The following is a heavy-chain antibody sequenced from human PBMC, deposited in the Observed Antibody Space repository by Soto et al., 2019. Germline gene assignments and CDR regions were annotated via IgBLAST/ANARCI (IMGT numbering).Heavy chain of an antibody. CDR1: GGSISSYY. D-gene: IGHD6-19*01. V-gene: IGHV4-59*01. CDR2: IHYSGST. J-gene: IGHJ4*02. Sequence: SETLSLTCTVSGGSISSYYWSWIRQPPGKGLEWIGYIHYSGSTNYNPSLKSRVTISVDTSKNQFSLKLSSVTAADTAVYYCARDTGIAVAGTFDYWGQGTLVTVSS. CDR3: ARDTGIAVAGTFDY.